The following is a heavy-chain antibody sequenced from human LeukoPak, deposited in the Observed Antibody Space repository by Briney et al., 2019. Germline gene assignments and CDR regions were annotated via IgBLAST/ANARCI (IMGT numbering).Heavy chain of an antibody. CDR1: GFTFSSYA. CDR2: ISGSGGST. Sequence: GGSLRLSCAASGFTFSSYAMSWVRQAPGKGLEWVSAISGSGGSTYYADSVKGRFTISRDNSKNTLYLQMNSLRAEDTAVYYCARVRSPPGYYFDYWGQGTLVTVSS. D-gene: IGHD3-10*01. CDR3: ARVRSPPGYYFDY. J-gene: IGHJ4*02. V-gene: IGHV3-23*01.